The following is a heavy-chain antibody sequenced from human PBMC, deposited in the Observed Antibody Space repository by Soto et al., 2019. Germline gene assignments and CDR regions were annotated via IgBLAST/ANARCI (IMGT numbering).Heavy chain of an antibody. V-gene: IGHV4-38-2*01. CDR2: IYHGGTT. J-gene: IGHJ4*01. D-gene: IGHD6-19*01. CDR1: GYSLSSGSY. Sequence: SETLSLTCAVSGYSLSSGSYWGWIRQPPGKGPEWIASIYHGGTTCYNPSLKSRVTLSVDTSKNHYSLNLRSVTAADTAVYYCARVYVMVVAGSTFDYWGPGILVTVSS. CDR3: ARVYVMVVAGSTFDY.